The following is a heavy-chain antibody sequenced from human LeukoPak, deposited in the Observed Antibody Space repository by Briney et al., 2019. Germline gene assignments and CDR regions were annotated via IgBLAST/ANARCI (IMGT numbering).Heavy chain of an antibody. CDR3: ASEVRTTGTFFDY. Sequence: SETLSLTCTVSGGSISSSSYSWGWIRQPPGKGLEWIGSIYYSGSTYYNPSLKSRVTISVDTSKNQFSLKLSSVTAADTAVYYCASEVRTTGTFFDYWGQGTLVTVSS. CDR1: GGSISSSSYS. J-gene: IGHJ4*02. V-gene: IGHV4-39*01. CDR2: IYYSGST. D-gene: IGHD1-1*01.